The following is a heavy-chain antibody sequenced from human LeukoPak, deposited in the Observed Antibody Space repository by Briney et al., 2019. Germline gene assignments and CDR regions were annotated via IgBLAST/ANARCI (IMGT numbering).Heavy chain of an antibody. D-gene: IGHD5-18*01. CDR1: GGSFSGYY. Sequence: SETLSLTCAVYGGSFSGYYWSWIRQPPGKGLEWIGYIYYSGSTNYNPSLKSRVTISVDTSKNQFSLKLSSLTAADTAVYYCARTTEGGYTYDYFYYYYMDVWGKGTTVTISS. J-gene: IGHJ6*03. CDR3: ARTTEGGYTYDYFYYYYMDV. CDR2: IYYSGST. V-gene: IGHV4-59*01.